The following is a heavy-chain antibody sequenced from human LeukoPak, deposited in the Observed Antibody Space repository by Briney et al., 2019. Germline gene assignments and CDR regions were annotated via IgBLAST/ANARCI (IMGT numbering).Heavy chain of an antibody. CDR1: GGSISPYY. Sequence: SETLSLTCNVTGGSISPYYWSWLRQPPGKGLEWIGNIYYSGSTNYNPSLKSRVTISVDTSKNQFSLKLSSVTAADTAVYYCANYHDYSNFQGAYYLDYWGQGTLVTVSS. J-gene: IGHJ4*02. D-gene: IGHD4-11*01. V-gene: IGHV4-59*08. CDR3: ANYHDYSNFQGAYYLDY. CDR2: IYYSGST.